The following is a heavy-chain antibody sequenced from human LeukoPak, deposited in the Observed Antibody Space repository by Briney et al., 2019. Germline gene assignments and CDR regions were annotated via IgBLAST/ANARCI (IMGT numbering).Heavy chain of an antibody. Sequence: SETLSLACAVYIDSFSNYHWNWIRQTPAKGMEWIGEVNESGGTNISPSLRSRVILSVDTSKNQFSLKLISVTVADTAIYYCARGQGATVPQVGKNWFDPWGQGTRVTVSS. J-gene: IGHJ5*02. D-gene: IGHD1-26*01. CDR1: IDSFSNYH. CDR3: ARGQGATVPQVGKNWFDP. CDR2: VNESGGT. V-gene: IGHV4-34*01.